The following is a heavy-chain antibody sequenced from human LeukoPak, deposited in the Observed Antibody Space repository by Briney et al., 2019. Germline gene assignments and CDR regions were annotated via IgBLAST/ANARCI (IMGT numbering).Heavy chain of an antibody. V-gene: IGHV1-69*13. CDR3: ARDDSSTARYYFDY. J-gene: IGHJ4*02. CDR1: GGTFSSYA. CDR2: IIPIFGTA. D-gene: IGHD2-2*01. Sequence: GASVKVSCKPSGGTFSSYAISRVRQAPGQGLEWMGGIIPIFGTANYAQKFQGRVTITADESTSTAYMELSSLRSEDTAVYYCARDDSSTARYYFDYWGQGTLVTVSS.